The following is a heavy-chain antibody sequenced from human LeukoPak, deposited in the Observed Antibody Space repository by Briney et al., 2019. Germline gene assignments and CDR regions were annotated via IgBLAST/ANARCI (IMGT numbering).Heavy chain of an antibody. CDR3: VRGQPESHSD. D-gene: IGHD1-14*01. V-gene: IGHV1-8*01. CDR2: MNPNSGNT. Sequence: GASVKVSCKASGYTFTSYDINWVRQAAGQGLEWMGWMNPNSGNTGYAQKFQGRVTMTRNTTISTAYMELSSLRSEDTAVYYCVRGQPESHSDWGQGTMVTVSS. CDR1: GYTFTSYD. J-gene: IGHJ3*01.